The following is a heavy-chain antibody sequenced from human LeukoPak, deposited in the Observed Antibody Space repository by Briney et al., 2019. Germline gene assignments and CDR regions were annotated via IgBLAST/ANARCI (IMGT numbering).Heavy chain of an antibody. CDR2: MNPNSGNT. D-gene: IGHD3-22*01. V-gene: IGHV1-8*01. J-gene: IGHJ3*02. CDR3: ANSYDSSGYYYAFDI. Sequence: ASVKVSCKASGYTFTSYDINWVRQATGQGLEWMGWMNPNSGNTGYAQKFQGRVTMTRNTSISTAYMELSSLRSEDTAVYYCANSYDSSGYYYAFDIWGQGTMVTVSS. CDR1: GYTFTSYD.